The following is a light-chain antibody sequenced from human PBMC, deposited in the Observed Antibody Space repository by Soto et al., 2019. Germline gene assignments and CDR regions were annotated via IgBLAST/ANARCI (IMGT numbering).Light chain of an antibody. V-gene: IGLV2-14*03. Sequence: SALTQPASVSGSPGQSITISCTGTSSDVGGYNYVSWYQQHPGKAPKLMIYDVSDRPSGVSNRFSASKSGNTASLTISGPQAEDEADYHCCSYTSSSTPWVFGTGTKVTVL. CDR1: SSDVGGYNY. J-gene: IGLJ1*01. CDR3: CSYTSSSTPWV. CDR2: DVS.